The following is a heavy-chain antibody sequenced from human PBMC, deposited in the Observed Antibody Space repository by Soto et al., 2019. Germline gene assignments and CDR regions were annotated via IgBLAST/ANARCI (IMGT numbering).Heavy chain of an antibody. D-gene: IGHD5-18*01. CDR1: GFTFSSYA. J-gene: IGHJ2*01. Sequence: QVQLVESGGGVVQPGRSLRLSCAASGFTFSSYAMHWVRQAPGKGLEWVAVISYDGSNKYYADSVKGRFTISRDNSKNPLYLQMNSLRAEDTAVYYCARVVAMVTNWYFDLWGRGTLVTVSS. CDR3: ARVVAMVTNWYFDL. CDR2: ISYDGSNK. V-gene: IGHV3-30-3*01.